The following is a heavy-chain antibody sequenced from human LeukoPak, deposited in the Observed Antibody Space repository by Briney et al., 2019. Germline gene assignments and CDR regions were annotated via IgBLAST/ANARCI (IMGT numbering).Heavy chain of an antibody. J-gene: IGHJ5*02. CDR2: IRYDGSVK. V-gene: IGHV3-30*02. CDR1: GFNFSAYD. CDR3: AKGDTS. Sequence: GGSLRLSCAASGFNFSAYDIHWVRQAPGKGLEWVTFIRYDGSVKFYADSVKGRFTISRDNSKNTLYLQMNSLRTEDTAVYYCAKGDTSWGQGTVITVS. D-gene: IGHD2-21*02.